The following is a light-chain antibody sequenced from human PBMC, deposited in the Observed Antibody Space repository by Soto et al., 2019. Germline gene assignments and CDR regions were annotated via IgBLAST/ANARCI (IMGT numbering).Light chain of an antibody. J-gene: IGLJ2*01. CDR3: AAWDDSLNGLV. CDR1: SSNIGTNT. V-gene: IGLV1-44*01. Sequence: QSVLTQPPSASGTPGQRVTISCSGSSSNIGTNTVNWYQQLPGTAPKLLIWSNNQRPSGVPDRFSCSKSGTSASLAISGLQSEDEADYFCAAWDDSLNGLVFGGGTKVTVL. CDR2: SNN.